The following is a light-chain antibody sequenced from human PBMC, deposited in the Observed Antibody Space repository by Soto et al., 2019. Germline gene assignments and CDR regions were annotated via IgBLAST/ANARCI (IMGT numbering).Light chain of an antibody. V-gene: IGKV1-9*01. J-gene: IGKJ4*01. CDR1: QGISSY. CDR2: AAS. Sequence: DIQLTQSPSFLSASVGDRVTITCRASQGISSYLACYQQKPGKAPKLLIYAASTLQSGVPSRFSGSGSGTEFTLTIRRLQPADFATYYCQQLNRSLGGGTKMEIK. CDR3: QQLNRS.